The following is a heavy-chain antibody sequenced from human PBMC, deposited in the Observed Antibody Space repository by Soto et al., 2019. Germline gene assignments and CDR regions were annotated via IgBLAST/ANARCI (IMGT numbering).Heavy chain of an antibody. CDR2: IYHSGST. CDR3: ARDLLVYYFDY. CDR1: GGSISSSNW. Sequence: QVQLQESGPGLVKPSGTLSLTCAVSGGSISSSNWWSWVRQPPGKGLEWIGEIYHSGSTNYNPSLKSXXTXSXXKSKNQFSLQLSSVTAADTAVYYCARDLLVYYFDYWGQGTLVTVSS. V-gene: IGHV4-4*02. D-gene: IGHD6-13*01. J-gene: IGHJ4*02.